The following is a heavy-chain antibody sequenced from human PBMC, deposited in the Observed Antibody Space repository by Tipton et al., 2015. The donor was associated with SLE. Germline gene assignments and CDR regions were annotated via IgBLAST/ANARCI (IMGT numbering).Heavy chain of an antibody. CDR1: GFTFMSYD. Sequence: VQSGGSLSLSCAASGFTFMSYDMNWVRQAPGKGLEWVSYISHSGSTTYYSDSVKGRFTISRDDAMNSLVLQMSSLRVEDTAVYYCVREGGYWSWFDSWGQGTLVTVSS. J-gene: IGHJ5*01. CDR3: VREGGYWSWFDS. D-gene: IGHD3-3*01. CDR2: ISHSGSTT. V-gene: IGHV3-48*03.